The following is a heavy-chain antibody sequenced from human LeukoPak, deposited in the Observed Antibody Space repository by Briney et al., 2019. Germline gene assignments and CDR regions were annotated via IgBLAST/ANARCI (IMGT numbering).Heavy chain of an antibody. CDR1: GYTFTSYG. CDR3: ARGYRYSSSSGFDY. D-gene: IGHD6-6*01. V-gene: IGHV1-18*01. CDR2: ISAYNGNT. Sequence: ASVNVSCKASGYTFTSYGISWVRQAPGQGLEWMGWISAYNGNTNYAQKLQGRVTMTTDTSTSTAYMELRSLRSDDTAVYYCARGYRYSSSSGFDYWGQGTLVTVSS. J-gene: IGHJ4*02.